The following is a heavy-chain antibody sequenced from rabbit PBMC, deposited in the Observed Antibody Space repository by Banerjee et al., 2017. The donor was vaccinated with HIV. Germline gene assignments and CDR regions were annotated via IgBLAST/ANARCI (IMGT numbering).Heavy chain of an antibody. CDR3: ARGVANYIGFGYASL. V-gene: IGHV1S45*01. D-gene: IGHD6-1*01. Sequence: QQQLEESGGALVTPGGTLTLTCTASGSDISNYYYMCWVRQAPGKGLKWIACIYAGSSGSTYYASLAKGRFTISKTSSTTVTLQMTSLTAADTATYFCARGVANYIGFGYASLWGQGTLVTVS. CDR1: GSDISNYYY. J-gene: IGHJ6*01. CDR2: IYAGSSGST.